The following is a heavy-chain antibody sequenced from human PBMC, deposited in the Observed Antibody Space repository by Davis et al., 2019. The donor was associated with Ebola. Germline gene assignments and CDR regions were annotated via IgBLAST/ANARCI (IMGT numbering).Heavy chain of an antibody. CDR2: IYYSGST. J-gene: IGHJ5*02. D-gene: IGHD6-19*01. CDR3: ARHAYTQWPRERWFDP. Sequence: PSETLSLTCTVSGGSISSSSYYWGWIRQPPGKGLEWIGSIYYSGSTYYNPSLKSRVTISVDTSKNQFSLKLSSVTAADTAVYYCARHAYTQWPRERWFDPWGQGTLVTVSS. CDR1: GGSISSSSYY. V-gene: IGHV4-39*01.